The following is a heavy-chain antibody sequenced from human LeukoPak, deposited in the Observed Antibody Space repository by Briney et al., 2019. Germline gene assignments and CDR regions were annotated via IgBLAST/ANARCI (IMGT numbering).Heavy chain of an antibody. CDR1: GGSFSGYY. Sequence: SETLSLTCAVYGGSFSGYYWSWLRQPPGKGLEWIGEINHSGSTNYNPSLKSRVTISVDTSKNQFSLKLDSTTAAYTAVFYCARGGYSYGTVFDYWGQGTLVTVSS. CDR3: ARGGYSYGTVFDY. J-gene: IGHJ4*02. D-gene: IGHD5-18*01. V-gene: IGHV4-34*01. CDR2: INHSGST.